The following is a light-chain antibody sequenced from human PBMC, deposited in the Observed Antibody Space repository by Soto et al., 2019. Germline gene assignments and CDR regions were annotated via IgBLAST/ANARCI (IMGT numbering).Light chain of an antibody. J-gene: IGKJ5*01. Sequence: DIQLTQSPSFLSASVGDRVIITCRASQGISSSLAWYQQKPGRAPQLLIYAASTLQSGVPSRFSGSGSGTEFTLTISSLQPEDFATYYCQQLYTYPPITFGQGTRLEIK. V-gene: IGKV1-9*01. CDR3: QQLYTYPPIT. CDR1: QGISSS. CDR2: AAS.